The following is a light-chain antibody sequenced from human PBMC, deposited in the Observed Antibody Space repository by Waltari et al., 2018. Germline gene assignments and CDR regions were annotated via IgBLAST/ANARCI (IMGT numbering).Light chain of an antibody. CDR1: QSISTY. CDR2: AAS. Sequence: DIQLTQSPSSLSASVGDRVTITCRASQSISTYLNWYKQEPGQAPKLLISAASRLQSGGPSRFSGSGSGTDFTLTSSSLLLDDFATYYCQQSYSTPFTFGQGTIVDI. V-gene: IGKV1-39*01. CDR3: QQSYSTPFT. J-gene: IGKJ2*01.